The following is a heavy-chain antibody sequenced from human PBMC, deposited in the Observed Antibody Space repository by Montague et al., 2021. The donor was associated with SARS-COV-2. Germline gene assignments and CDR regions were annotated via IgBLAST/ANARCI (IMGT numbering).Heavy chain of an antibody. D-gene: IGHD2-2*01. CDR2: INHSGST. Sequence: SETLSLTCVVYGGSFSGYYWSWIRQPPGKGLEWIGEINHSGSTNXNPSLKSRVTISVDTSKNQFSLKLSSVTAADTAVYYCARARQDVVVPALGIGAYYYYYMDVWGKGTTVTVSS. V-gene: IGHV4-34*01. J-gene: IGHJ6*03. CDR1: GGSFSGYY. CDR3: ARARQDVVVPALGIGAYYYYYMDV.